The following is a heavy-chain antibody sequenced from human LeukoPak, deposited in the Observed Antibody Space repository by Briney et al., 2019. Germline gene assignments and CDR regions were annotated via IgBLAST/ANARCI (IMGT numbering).Heavy chain of an antibody. D-gene: IGHD2-2*01. CDR2: IIPILGIA. CDR1: GGTFSSYA. V-gene: IGHV1-69*04. CDR3: ASRYCSSTSCHNFDY. Sequence: ASVKVSCKASGGTFSSYAISWVRQAPGQGLEWMGRIIPILGIANYAQKFQGRVTITADESTSTAYMELSSLRSEDTAVYYCASRYCSSTSCHNFDYWGQGTLVTVSS. J-gene: IGHJ4*02.